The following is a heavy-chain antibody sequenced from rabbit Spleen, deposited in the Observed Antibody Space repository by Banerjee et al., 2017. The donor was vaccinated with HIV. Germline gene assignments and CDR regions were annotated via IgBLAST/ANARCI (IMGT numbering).Heavy chain of an antibody. D-gene: IGHD1-1*01. CDR1: GFDFSRTG. CDR2: IYTSSGST. J-gene: IGHJ4*01. Sequence: QEQLMESGGGLVQPGGSLKLSCKASGFDFSRTGVSWVRQAPGKGLEWIACIYTSSGSTDYASWVNGRFTISKTSSTTVTLQMTSLTAADTATYFCARDGYSTTAYPSNLWGQGTLVTVS. CDR3: ARDGYSTTAYPSNL. V-gene: IGHV1S45*01.